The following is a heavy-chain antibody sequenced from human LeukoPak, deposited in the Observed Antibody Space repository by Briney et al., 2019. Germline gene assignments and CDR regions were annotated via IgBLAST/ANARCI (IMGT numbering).Heavy chain of an antibody. J-gene: IGHJ4*02. CDR1: EFSVGSNY. CDR2: IYSGGST. V-gene: IGHV3-66*01. CDR3: ARGAYGDYIEY. Sequence: GGSLRLSCAASEFSVGSNYMTWVRQAPGKGLEWVSLIYSGGSTYYADSVKGRFTISRDNSKNTLYLQMNSLRAEDTAVYYCARGAYGDYIEYWGQGTLVTVSS. D-gene: IGHD4-17*01.